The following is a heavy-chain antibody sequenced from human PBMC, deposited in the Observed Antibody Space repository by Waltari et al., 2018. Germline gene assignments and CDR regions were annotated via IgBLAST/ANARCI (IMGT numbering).Heavy chain of an antibody. D-gene: IGHD6-6*01. Sequence: EGQLLESGGGLVKPGGSLRLSCAASGFPVTRTYMNWVRQAPGKGLEWVSTIYSSATTFYADSVKGRFTISRDNSKNLLFLQMDDLRVNDTAVYYCARGGQIVRPRPLDLWGPGTWVTVSS. CDR1: GFPVTRTY. CDR3: ARGGQIVRPRPLDL. V-gene: IGHV3-66*01. CDR2: IYSSATT. J-gene: IGHJ3*01.